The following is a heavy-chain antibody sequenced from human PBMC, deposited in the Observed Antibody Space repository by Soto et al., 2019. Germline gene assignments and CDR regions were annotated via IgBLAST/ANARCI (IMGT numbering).Heavy chain of an antibody. J-gene: IGHJ6*03. CDR3: DQNARPDYDFWSRYYYYYMDV. CDR1: GFTFSSYS. Sequence: EVQLVESGGGLVKPGGSLRLSCAASGFTFSSYSMNWVRQAPGKGLEWVSSISSSSSYIYYADSVKGRFTLSRDNAKNSLYLHRHSLRAEDTAVYTSDQNARPDYDFWSRYYYYYMDVGRKGTTVTVPS. D-gene: IGHD3-3*01. V-gene: IGHV3-21*01. CDR2: ISSSSSYI.